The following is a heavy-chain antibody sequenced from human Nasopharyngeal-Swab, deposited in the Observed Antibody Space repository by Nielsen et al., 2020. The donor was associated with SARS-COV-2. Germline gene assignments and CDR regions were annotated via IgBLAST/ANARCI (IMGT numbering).Heavy chain of an antibody. Sequence: GALKISCAASGFTFSSYSMNWVRQAPGKGLEWVSYISSGSSTIYHADSVKGRFTISRDNAKNSLYLQMNSLRDEDTAVYYCARGRGSWSYRPFDYWGQGTLVTVSS. CDR1: GFTFSSYS. V-gene: IGHV3-48*02. CDR3: ARGRGSWSYRPFDY. D-gene: IGHD1-26*01. CDR2: ISSGSSTI. J-gene: IGHJ4*02.